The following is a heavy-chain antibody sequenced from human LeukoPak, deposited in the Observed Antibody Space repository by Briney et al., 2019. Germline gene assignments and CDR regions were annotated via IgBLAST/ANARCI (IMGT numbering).Heavy chain of an antibody. CDR2: INHSGST. CDR3: ARAYIRMNWFDP. J-gene: IGHJ5*02. CDR1: GGSFSGYY. V-gene: IGHV4-34*01. Sequence: SETLSLTCAVYGGSFSGYYWSWIRQPPGKGLEWIGEINHSGSTHYNPSLKSRVTISVDTSKRQFSLKLSCVTAAETAVYYCARAYIRMNWFDPWGQGTLVSVS. D-gene: IGHD1-1*01.